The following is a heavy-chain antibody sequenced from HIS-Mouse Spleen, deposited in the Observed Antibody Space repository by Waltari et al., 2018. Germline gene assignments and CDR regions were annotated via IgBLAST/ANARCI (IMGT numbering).Heavy chain of an antibody. D-gene: IGHD6-13*01. CDR1: GGSISSSSYY. CDR2: IYYSGST. V-gene: IGHV4-39*07. CDR3: AREIPYSSSWYDWYFDL. J-gene: IGHJ2*01. Sequence: LQLQESGPGLVKPSETLSLTCTVSGGSISSSSYYRCWIRQPPGKGLEWIGSIYYSGSTYYNPSPKSRVTISVDTSKNQFSLKLSSVTAADTAVYYCAREIPYSSSWYDWYFDLWGRGTLVTVSS.